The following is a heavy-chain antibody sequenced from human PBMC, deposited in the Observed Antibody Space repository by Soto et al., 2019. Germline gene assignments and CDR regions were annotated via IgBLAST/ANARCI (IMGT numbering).Heavy chain of an antibody. V-gene: IGHV3-23*01. CDR1: GFTFSNYA. D-gene: IGHD1-20*01. J-gene: IGHJ4*02. CDR2: IGSSGSST. Sequence: EVELLESGGGLVQPGGSVRLSCAASGFTFSNYAMSWVRQTPGKGLEWVSVIGSSGSSTYYADSVKGRFTISRDNSKNTLYLQMSSLRAEDTALYYCAKDWGEDNWNQVTFDSWGQGTPVTVSS. CDR3: AKDWGEDNWNQVTFDS.